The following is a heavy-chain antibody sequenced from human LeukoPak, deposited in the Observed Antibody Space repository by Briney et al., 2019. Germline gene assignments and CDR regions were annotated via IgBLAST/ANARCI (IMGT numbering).Heavy chain of an antibody. CDR3: ARDVPTCGGDCSDFDY. D-gene: IGHD2-21*01. V-gene: IGHV3-21*01. CDR2: ISSSSSYI. J-gene: IGHJ4*02. CDR1: GFTFSSYS. Sequence: GGSLRLSCAASGFTFSSYSMNWVRQAPGKGLEWVSSISSSSSYIYYADSVKGRFTISRDNAKNSLYLQINSLRAEDTAVYYCARDVPTCGGDCSDFDYWGQGALVTVSS.